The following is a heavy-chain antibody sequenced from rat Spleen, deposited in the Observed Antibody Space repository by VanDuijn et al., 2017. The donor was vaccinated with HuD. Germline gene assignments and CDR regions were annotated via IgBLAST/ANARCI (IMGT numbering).Heavy chain of an antibody. CDR2: ISYDGNNT. Sequence: EVQLVESGGGLVQPGRSLKLSCAASGFTFNDHFMAWVRQAPTKGLEWVATISYDGNNTYYRDSVKGRFTISRDNAKSTLYLQMDSLRSEDTATYYCTTSDGSDWFAYWGQGTLVTVSS. D-gene: IGHD1-12*02. CDR1: GFTFNDHF. J-gene: IGHJ3*01. V-gene: IGHV5-20*01. CDR3: TTSDGSDWFAY.